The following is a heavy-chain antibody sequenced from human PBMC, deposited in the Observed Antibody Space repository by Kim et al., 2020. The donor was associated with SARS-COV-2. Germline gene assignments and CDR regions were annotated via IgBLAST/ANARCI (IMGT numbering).Heavy chain of an antibody. CDR2: ISSSSAYI. V-gene: IGHV3-21*01. Sequence: GGSLRLSCTASGFTFSTYSMTWVRQAPGKGLEWVSSISSSSAYIYYEDSVKGRFTISRDNAKNSLYLEMNSLRAEDTAVYYCATERSITMVRGVVVDYWG. D-gene: IGHD3-10*01. CDR3: ATERSITMVRGVVVDY. CDR1: GFTFSTYS. J-gene: IGHJ4*01.